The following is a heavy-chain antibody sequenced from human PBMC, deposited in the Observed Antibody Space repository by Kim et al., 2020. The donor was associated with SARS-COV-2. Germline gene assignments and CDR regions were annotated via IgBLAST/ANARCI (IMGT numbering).Heavy chain of an antibody. CDR3: AKDSLKLQLAPTPFDY. CDR1: GFTFSSYA. CDR2: ISGSGGST. Sequence: GGSLRLSCAASGFTFSSYAMSWVRQAPGKGLEWVSAISGSGGSTYYADSVKGRFTISRDNSKNTLYLQMNSLRAEDTAVYYCAKDSLKLQLAPTPFDYWGQGTLVTVSS. D-gene: IGHD2-2*01. V-gene: IGHV3-23*01. J-gene: IGHJ4*02.